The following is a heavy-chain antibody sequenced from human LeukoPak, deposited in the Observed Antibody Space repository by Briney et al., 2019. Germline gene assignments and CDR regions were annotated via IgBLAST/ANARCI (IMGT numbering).Heavy chain of an antibody. CDR1: GGTFSSYA. CDR2: IIPIFGTA. Sequence: GASVKVSCKASGGTFSSYAISWVRQAPGQGLEWMGGIIPIFGTANYAQKFQGRVTITADESTSTAYMELSSLRSEDTAVYYCARVRIIVGATDFDYWGQGTLVTVSS. V-gene: IGHV1-69*13. CDR3: ARVRIIVGATDFDY. J-gene: IGHJ4*02. D-gene: IGHD1-26*01.